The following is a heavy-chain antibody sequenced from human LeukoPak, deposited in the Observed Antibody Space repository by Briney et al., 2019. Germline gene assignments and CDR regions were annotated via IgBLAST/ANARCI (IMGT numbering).Heavy chain of an antibody. J-gene: IGHJ4*02. Sequence: PGGSLRLSCAASGFTFDDYAMSWVRQVAGKGLEWVSGITWNGGITGYADSVKGRFTISRDNAKNSLYLQMNSLRAEDTALYYCARRVIGDYYFEYWGRGTLVTVSS. CDR1: GFTFDDYA. D-gene: IGHD3-3*01. CDR2: ITWNGGIT. V-gene: IGHV3-20*04. CDR3: ARRVIGDYYFEY.